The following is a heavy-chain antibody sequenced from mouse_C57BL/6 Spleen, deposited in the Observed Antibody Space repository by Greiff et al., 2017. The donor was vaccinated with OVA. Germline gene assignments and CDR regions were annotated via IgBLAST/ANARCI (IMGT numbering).Heavy chain of an antibody. CDR2: ISYDGSN. D-gene: IGHD2-4*01. CDR3: AVDDYDGFAD. Sequence: VQLKESGPGLVKPSQSLSLTCSVTGYSITSGYYWNWIRQFPGNKLEWMGYISYDGSNNYNPSLKNRISITRDTSKNQFFLKLNSVTTEDTATYYCAVDDYDGFADWGQGTLVTVSA. CDR1: GYSITSGYY. J-gene: IGHJ3*01. V-gene: IGHV3-6*01.